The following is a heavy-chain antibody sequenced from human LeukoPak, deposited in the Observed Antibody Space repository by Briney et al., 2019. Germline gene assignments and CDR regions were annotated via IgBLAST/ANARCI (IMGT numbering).Heavy chain of an antibody. Sequence: SETLSLTCTVSGGSISSSSYYWGWIRQPPGKGLEWFGSIYYSGSTYYNPSLKSRVTIPVDTSKNQFSLKLSSVTAADTAVYYRARGGPASWVYYYDSSGYYYWGQGTLVTVSS. CDR2: IYYSGST. CDR3: ARGGPASWVYYYDSSGYYY. J-gene: IGHJ4*02. CDR1: GGSISSSSYY. V-gene: IGHV4-39*07. D-gene: IGHD3-22*01.